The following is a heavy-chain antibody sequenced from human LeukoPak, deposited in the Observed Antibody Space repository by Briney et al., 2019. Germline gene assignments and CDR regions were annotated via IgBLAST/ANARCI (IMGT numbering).Heavy chain of an antibody. Sequence: PSETLSLTCAVYGGSFSGYYWSWIRQPPGKGLEWIGEINHSGSTNYNPSLKSRVTISVDTSKNQFPLKLSSVTAADTAVYYCASVMRTFRGDYRDYWGQGTLVTVSS. CDR2: INHSGST. V-gene: IGHV4-34*01. CDR1: GGSFSGYY. CDR3: ASVMRTFRGDYRDY. J-gene: IGHJ4*02. D-gene: IGHD2/OR15-2a*01.